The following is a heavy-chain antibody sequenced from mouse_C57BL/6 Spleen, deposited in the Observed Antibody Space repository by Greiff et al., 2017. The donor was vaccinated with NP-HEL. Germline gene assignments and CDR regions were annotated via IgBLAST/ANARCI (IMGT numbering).Heavy chain of an antibody. J-gene: IGHJ1*03. CDR2: ITSGGSYT. D-gene: IGHD2-3*01. CDR1: GFTFSSYG. Sequence: EVQVVESGGDLVKPGGSLKLSCAASGFTFSSYGMSWVRQTPDKRLEWVTTITSGGSYTYYPDSVKGRFTISRDNAKNTLYLQMSSLESEDTAMYYCARLDGYRYFDVWGTGTTVTVSS. CDR3: ARLDGYRYFDV. V-gene: IGHV5-6*01.